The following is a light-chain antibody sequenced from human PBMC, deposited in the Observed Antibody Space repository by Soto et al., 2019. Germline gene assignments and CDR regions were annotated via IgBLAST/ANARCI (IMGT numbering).Light chain of an antibody. CDR3: HQYGSSPLT. Sequence: EIMLTQSPGTLSLSPGERATLSCRASQSVSSYLAWYQQKPGQAPRLLIYDASNRATGIPARFSGSGSGTDFTLTISSLEPEDFAVYYCHQYGSSPLTFGGGTKVDIK. J-gene: IGKJ4*01. CDR1: QSVSSY. V-gene: IGKV3-11*01. CDR2: DAS.